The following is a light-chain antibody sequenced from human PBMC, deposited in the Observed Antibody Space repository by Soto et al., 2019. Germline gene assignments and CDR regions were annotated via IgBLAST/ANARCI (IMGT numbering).Light chain of an antibody. CDR2: GAS. Sequence: DIQLTQSPSFLSASVGDRVTITCRASQGISSYLAWYQQRPGKAPTLLMYGASTLQSGVPSRFSGSVSGTTFTLTINNLKPEDFATYYCQQLNNFPLTFGQGTKVE. CDR3: QQLNNFPLT. V-gene: IGKV1-9*01. J-gene: IGKJ1*01. CDR1: QGISSY.